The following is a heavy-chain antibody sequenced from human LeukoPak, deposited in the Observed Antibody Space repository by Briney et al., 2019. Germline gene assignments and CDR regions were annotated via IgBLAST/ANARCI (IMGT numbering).Heavy chain of an antibody. J-gene: IGHJ5*02. Sequence: GALRLSCVASGFTFSDYYMSWIRQAPGKGLEWVGEINRSGSTNYNPSLKSRVTISVDTSKNQFSLKLSSVTAADTAVYYCARGPYPPRIHYYGSGSYFPWGQGTLVTVSS. CDR1: GFTFSDYY. V-gene: IGHV4-34*01. D-gene: IGHD3-10*01. CDR3: ARGPYPPRIHYYGSGSYFP. CDR2: INRSGST.